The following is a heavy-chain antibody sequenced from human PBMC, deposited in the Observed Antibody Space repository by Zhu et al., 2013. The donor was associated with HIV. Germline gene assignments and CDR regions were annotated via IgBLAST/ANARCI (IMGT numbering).Heavy chain of an antibody. CDR1: GGTFSSYA. V-gene: IGHV1-69*06. D-gene: IGHD6-6*01. CDR2: IIPIFGTA. Sequence: QVQLVQSGAEVKKPGSSVKVSCKASGGTFSSYAISWVRQAPGQGLEWMGGIIPIFGTANYAQKFQGRVTITADKSTSTAYMELSSLRSEDTAVYYCARDPETSIAARSPKYNWFDPWGQGTLVTVSS. CDR3: ARDPETSIAARSPKYNWFDP. J-gene: IGHJ5*02.